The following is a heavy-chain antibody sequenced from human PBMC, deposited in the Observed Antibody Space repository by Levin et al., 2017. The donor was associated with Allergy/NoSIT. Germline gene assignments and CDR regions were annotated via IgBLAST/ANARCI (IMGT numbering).Heavy chain of an antibody. V-gene: IGHV3-15*01. CDR2: IKSKTDGGTT. J-gene: IGHJ3*02. D-gene: IGHD4-17*01. Sequence: GESLKISCAASGFTFSNAWMSWVRQAPGKGLEWVGRIKSKTDGGTTDYAAPVKGRFTISRDDSKNTLYLQMNSLKTEDTAVYYCTLVDYGDYGAFDIWGQWTMVTVSS. CDR1: GFTFSNAW. CDR3: TLVDYGDYGAFDI.